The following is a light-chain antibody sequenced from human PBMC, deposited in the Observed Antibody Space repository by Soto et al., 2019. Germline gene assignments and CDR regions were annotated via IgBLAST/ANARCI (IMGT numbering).Light chain of an antibody. V-gene: IGKV4-1*01. J-gene: IGKJ4*01. CDR2: WAS. CDR3: QQYYSTPLT. CDR1: QSGLYNSNNKNY. Sequence: DIVMTQSPDSLAVSLGERATINCKSSQSGLYNSNNKNYLAWYQQKPGQPPKLLIYWASTRESGVPDRFSGSASGTDFTLTISSLQAEDVAVSYCQQYYSTPLTFGGGTKVEIK.